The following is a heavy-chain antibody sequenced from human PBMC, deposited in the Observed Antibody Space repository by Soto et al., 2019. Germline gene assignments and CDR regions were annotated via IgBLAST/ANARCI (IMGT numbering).Heavy chain of an antibody. CDR2: ISWNRGSI. Sequence: EVQLVESGGGLVQPGRSLRLSCAASGFTFDDYAMHWVRQAPGKGLEWVSGISWNRGSIGYADSVKGRFTISRDNTKNSLYLQMNSVRAEDTNLYHSAKDRKYGYGDYSRYFVYWGQGTLVTVSS. D-gene: IGHD4-17*01. J-gene: IGHJ4*02. CDR1: GFTFDDYA. V-gene: IGHV3-9*01. CDR3: AKDRKYGYGDYSRYFVY.